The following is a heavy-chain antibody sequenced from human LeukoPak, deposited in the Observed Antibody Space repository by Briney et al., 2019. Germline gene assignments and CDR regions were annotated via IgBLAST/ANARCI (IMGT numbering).Heavy chain of an antibody. D-gene: IGHD6-19*01. CDR1: GFTFSTYG. J-gene: IGHJ4*02. Sequence: PGGSLRLSCAASGFTFSTYGMHWVRQAPGKGLECVAGIWEDGSNIYYADSVKGRFITSRDNSKNTLYLQMNSLRAEDTAVYYCARAGYNSGWYEYWGQGTLVTVSS. V-gene: IGHV3-33*01. CDR2: IWEDGSNI. CDR3: ARAGYNSGWYEY.